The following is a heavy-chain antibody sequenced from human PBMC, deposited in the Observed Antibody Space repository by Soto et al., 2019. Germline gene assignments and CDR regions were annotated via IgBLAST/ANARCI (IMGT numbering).Heavy chain of an antibody. V-gene: IGHV3-30-3*01. CDR2: ISYDGSNK. Sequence: PRLSCAASGFTFSSYAMHWVRQAPGKGLEWVAVISYDGSNKYYADSVKGRFTISRDNSKNTLYLQMNSLRAEDTAVYYCARSPLDIVVVVAATVYFDYWGQGTLVTVSS. J-gene: IGHJ4*02. CDR3: ARSPLDIVVVVAATVYFDY. D-gene: IGHD2-15*01. CDR1: GFTFSSYA.